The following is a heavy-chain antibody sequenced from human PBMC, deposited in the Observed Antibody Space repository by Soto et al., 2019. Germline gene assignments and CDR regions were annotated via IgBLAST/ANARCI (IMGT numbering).Heavy chain of an antibody. CDR1: GYTFTGYY. D-gene: IGHD3-3*01. J-gene: IGHJ6*02. CDR3: AREKIGDFWSGYYGGHYGMDV. Sequence: ASVKVSRKASGYTFTGYYMHWVRQAPRQGLEWMGWINPNSGGANYAQKFQGWVTMTRDTSISTAYMELSRLRSDDTAVYYCAREKIGDFWSGYYGGHYGMDVWGQGTTVTVSS. V-gene: IGHV1-2*04. CDR2: INPNSGGA.